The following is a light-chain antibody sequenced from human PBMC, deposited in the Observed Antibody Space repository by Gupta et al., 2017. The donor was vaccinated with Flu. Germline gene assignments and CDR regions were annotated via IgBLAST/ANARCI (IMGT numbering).Light chain of an antibody. Sequence: DVVMTQSPLSLPVTLGQPASISCRSSQSLVYSDGNIYLHWFQQRPGQSPRRLIYQVSHRESGVPDRFSGSGSGTDFTLKISRVEAEDVGFYYCMQGSRWPWAFGQGTKVEIK. CDR3: MQGSRWPWA. V-gene: IGKV2-30*01. CDR2: QVS. J-gene: IGKJ1*01. CDR1: QSLVYSDGNIY.